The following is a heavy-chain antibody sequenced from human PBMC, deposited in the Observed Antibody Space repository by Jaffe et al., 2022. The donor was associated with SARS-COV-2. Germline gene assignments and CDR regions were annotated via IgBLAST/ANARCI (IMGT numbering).Heavy chain of an antibody. V-gene: IGHV3-64D*09. CDR2: ISSNGGST. CDR1: GFTFSSYA. D-gene: IGHD6-13*01. CDR3: VKGRRGQQLVLSRGEMLGYYYYYGMDV. J-gene: IGHJ6*02. Sequence: EVQLVESGGGLVQPGGSLRLSCSASGFTFSSYAMHWVRQAPGKGLEYVSAISSNGGSTYYADSVKGRFTISRDNSKNTLYLQMSSLRAEDTAVYYCVKGRRGQQLVLSRGEMLGYYYYYGMDVWGQGTTVTVSS.